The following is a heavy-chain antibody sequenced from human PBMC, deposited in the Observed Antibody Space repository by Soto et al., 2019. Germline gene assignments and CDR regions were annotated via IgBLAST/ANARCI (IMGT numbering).Heavy chain of an antibody. CDR3: ARDRGVAPPVAGNTHYYYYMDV. V-gene: IGHV1-18*01. D-gene: IGHD6-19*01. CDR1: GYSFTNYG. Sequence: QDQLVQSGVEVKKPGASVKVSCKASGYSFTNYGITWVRQAPGQGFAWMGGSSAYNGNTNYAQKFQGRVTLTTDASTTKAYLEVRSPKSWDKAVQYYARDRGVAPPVAGNTHYYYYMDVWGKGTTVTVSS. CDR2: SSAYNGNT. J-gene: IGHJ6*03.